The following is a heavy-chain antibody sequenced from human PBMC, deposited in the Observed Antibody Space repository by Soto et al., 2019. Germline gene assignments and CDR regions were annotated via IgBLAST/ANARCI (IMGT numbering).Heavy chain of an antibody. D-gene: IGHD3-9*01. J-gene: IGHJ3*02. Sequence: GGSLRLSCAASGFTFSSYSMNWVRQAPGKGLEWVSSISSSSSYIYYADSVKGRFTISRDNAKNSLYLQMNSLRAEDTAVYYCARESGTIRAFDIWGQGTMVTVSS. CDR1: GFTFSSYS. CDR2: ISSSSSYI. CDR3: ARESGTIRAFDI. V-gene: IGHV3-21*01.